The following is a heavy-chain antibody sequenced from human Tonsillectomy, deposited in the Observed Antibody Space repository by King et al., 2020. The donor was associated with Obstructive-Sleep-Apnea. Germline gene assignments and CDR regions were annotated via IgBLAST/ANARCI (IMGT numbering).Heavy chain of an antibody. J-gene: IGHJ4*02. V-gene: IGHV4-39*01. D-gene: IGHD3-9*01. CDR2: IYYSGRT. CDR3: ASYYDILTGYYH. Sequence: QLQESGPGLVKPSETLSLTCTVSGGSISSSSYYWGWIRQPPGKGLEWIGRIYYSGRTYYNPSLKSRVTISVDTSKNQFSLKLSSVTAADTAVYYCASYYDILTGYYHWGQGTLVTVSS. CDR1: GGSISSSSYY.